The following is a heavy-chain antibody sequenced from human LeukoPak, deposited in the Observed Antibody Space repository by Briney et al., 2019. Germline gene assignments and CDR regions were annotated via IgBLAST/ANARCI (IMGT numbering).Heavy chain of an antibody. J-gene: IGHJ4*02. CDR3: ARGPEYSSGWYGGNYYFDY. Sequence: PSETLSLTCTVSGGSIRSYYWSWIRQTPGKGLEWIGYIDYSGSTNYNPSLKSRVTISVDTSKNQFSLKLSSVTAADTAVYYCARGPEYSSGWYGGNYYFDYWGQGTLVTVSS. CDR1: GGSIRSYY. V-gene: IGHV4-59*08. D-gene: IGHD6-19*01. CDR2: IDYSGST.